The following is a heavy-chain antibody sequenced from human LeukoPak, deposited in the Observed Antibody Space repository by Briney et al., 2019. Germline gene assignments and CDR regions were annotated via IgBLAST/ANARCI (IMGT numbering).Heavy chain of an antibody. Sequence: TSETPSLTCVVSGGSISDSFEHYWSWVRQPPGKEFEWIAEVHHTGRTIYSPSFARRVAISADTSKNQVSLIVTSVAAADTAVYYCARDSVGVPTDFDYWGQGTLVTVSS. V-gene: IGHV4-4*02. CDR3: ARDSVGVPTDFDY. CDR2: VHHTGRT. CDR1: GGSISDSFEHY. J-gene: IGHJ4*02. D-gene: IGHD1-26*01.